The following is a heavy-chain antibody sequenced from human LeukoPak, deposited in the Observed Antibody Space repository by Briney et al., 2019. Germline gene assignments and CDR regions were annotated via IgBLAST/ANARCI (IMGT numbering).Heavy chain of an antibody. CDR3: AREGVATITRYYYYYMDV. V-gene: IGHV1-2*02. J-gene: IGHJ6*03. D-gene: IGHD5-12*01. CDR2: INPNSGGT. CDR1: GYTFTGYY. Sequence: ASVKVSCKASGYTFTGYYMHWVRQAPGQGLEWMGWINPNSGGTNYAQKFQGRVTMTRDTSTSTAYMELSRLRSDDTAVYYCAREGVATITRYYYYYMDVWGKGTTVTISS.